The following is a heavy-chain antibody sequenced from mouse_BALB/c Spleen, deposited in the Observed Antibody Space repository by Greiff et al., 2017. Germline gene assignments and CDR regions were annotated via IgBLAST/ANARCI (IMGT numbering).Heavy chain of an antibody. CDR1: GFSLSSYS. J-gene: IGHJ4*01. Sequence: VKLMESGPGLVAPSQSLSITCTVSGFSLSSYSVHWVRQPPGKGLEWLGMIWGGGSTDYNSALKSRLSISKNNSKSKVFLIMNSLPTDDTAMYYGTKNRYDDMDYWGQGTSVTVSS. CDR2: IWGGGST. CDR3: TKNRYDDMDY. D-gene: IGHD2-14*01. V-gene: IGHV2-6-4*01.